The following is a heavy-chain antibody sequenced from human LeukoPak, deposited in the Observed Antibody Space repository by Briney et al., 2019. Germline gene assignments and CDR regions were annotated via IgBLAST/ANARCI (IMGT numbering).Heavy chain of an antibody. J-gene: IGHJ6*02. V-gene: IGHV1-58*02. CDR2: IVVGSGNT. CDR1: GFTFTSSA. CDR3: AAASLDYYYGMDV. Sequence: SVKVSCKASGFTFTSSAMQWLRQARGQRLEWIGWIVVGSGNTNYAQKFQERVTITRDMSTSTAYMELSSLRSEDTAVYYCAAASLDYYYGMDVWGQGTTVTVFS.